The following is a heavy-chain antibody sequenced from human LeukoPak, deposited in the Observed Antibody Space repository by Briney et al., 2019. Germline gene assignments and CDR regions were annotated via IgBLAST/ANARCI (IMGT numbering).Heavy chain of an antibody. CDR1: GGSISSVKW. Sequence: SETLSLTCAVSGGSISSVKWWNWVRQPPGKGLEWIGEIYHSGRTNYNPSLKSRVTISVDKSKNQFSLTLNSVTAADTAVYYCAAGYCSGGSCPDYWGQGTLVTVSS. CDR3: AAGYCSGGSCPDY. J-gene: IGHJ4*02. V-gene: IGHV4-4*02. CDR2: IYHSGRT. D-gene: IGHD2-15*01.